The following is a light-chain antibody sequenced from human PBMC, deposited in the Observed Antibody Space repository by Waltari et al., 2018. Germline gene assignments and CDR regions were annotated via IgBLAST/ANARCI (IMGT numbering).Light chain of an antibody. CDR3: QVWDSGSDVVV. V-gene: IGLV3-21*02. Sequence: SYVLTQPPSVSVAPGQTARITCGGNNIGRENVHWYQQRPGQAPVLVVYDDSDRPSGIPERFSGSKSENTATLTISRVEAGDEADYYCQVWDSGSDVVVFGGGTKLTVL. CDR1: NIGREN. J-gene: IGLJ2*01. CDR2: DDS.